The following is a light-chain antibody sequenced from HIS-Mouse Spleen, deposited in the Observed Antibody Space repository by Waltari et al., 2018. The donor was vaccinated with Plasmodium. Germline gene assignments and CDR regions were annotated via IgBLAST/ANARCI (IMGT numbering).Light chain of an antibody. V-gene: IGLV3-10*01. CDR1: ALPKKY. Sequence: SYELTPPSSASVSPGQTARITCSGDALPKKYAYWYQQKSGQAPVLVIYEDSKRPSGIPGRFSGSSSGTMATLTISGAQVEDEADYYCYSTDSSGNHRVFGGGTKLTVL. CDR3: YSTDSSGNHRV. J-gene: IGLJ3*02. CDR2: EDS.